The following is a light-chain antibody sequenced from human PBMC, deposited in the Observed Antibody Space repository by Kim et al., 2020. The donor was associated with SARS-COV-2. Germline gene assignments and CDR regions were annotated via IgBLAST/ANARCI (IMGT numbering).Light chain of an antibody. CDR1: RDSSRY. V-gene: IGKV1-39*01. CDR3: QQTYSASRT. CDR2: TAS. Sequence: ASVGDSATPTCRARRDSSRYLNWYQQKPGQAPKLLIYTASSLQSGVPSRFTGSGSETDFTLTISSLQPEDFGTYYCQQTYSASRTFGQGTKVDIK. J-gene: IGKJ1*01.